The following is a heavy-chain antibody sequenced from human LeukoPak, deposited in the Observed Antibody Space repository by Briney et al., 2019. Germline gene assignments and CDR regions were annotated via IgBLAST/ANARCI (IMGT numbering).Heavy chain of an antibody. CDR1: GGSIRSGDYY. D-gene: IGHD2-2*01. CDR3: ATYCSSTSCQNEGFDY. V-gene: IGHV4-30-4*08. J-gene: IGHJ4*02. Sequence: SETLSLTCTVSGGSIRSGDYYWSWIRQPPGKGLEWIGYIYYSGSTYYNPSLKSRVTISVDTSKNQFSLKLSSVTAADTAVYYCATYCSSTSCQNEGFDYWGQGTLVTVSS. CDR2: IYYSGST.